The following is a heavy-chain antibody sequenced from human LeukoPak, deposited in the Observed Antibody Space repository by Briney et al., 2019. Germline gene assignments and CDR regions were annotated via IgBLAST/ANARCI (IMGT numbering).Heavy chain of an antibody. Sequence: PGGSLRLSCTASGFSVSGNFMTWVRQAPGKGLEWISFIYAGGTTSYADSVKGRFPLSRNNSKNTIYLQLNSLRVEDTAVYYCARGRSRSSSGWYFDYWGQGTLVTVSS. CDR1: GFSVSGNF. V-gene: IGHV3-53*01. CDR3: ARGRSRSSSGWYFDY. D-gene: IGHD3-22*01. CDR2: IYAGGTT. J-gene: IGHJ4*02.